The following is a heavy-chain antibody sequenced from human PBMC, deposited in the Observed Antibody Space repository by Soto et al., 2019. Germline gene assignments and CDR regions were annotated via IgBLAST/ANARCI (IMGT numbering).Heavy chain of an antibody. CDR3: AKESSIDNWYFDF. CDR1: GFTFRTYS. J-gene: IGHJ2*01. CDR2: ISHDGRVK. V-gene: IGHV3-30*18. Sequence: QVQLAESGGGVVQPGRSLRLSCIASGFTFRTYSIHWVRQAPGKGLEWVAVISHDGRVKYYADSVKGRFTVSRDNLKNTLFLEMNSLRTEDTSVYYCAKESSIDNWYFDFWGRGTLVTVSS. D-gene: IGHD2-2*01.